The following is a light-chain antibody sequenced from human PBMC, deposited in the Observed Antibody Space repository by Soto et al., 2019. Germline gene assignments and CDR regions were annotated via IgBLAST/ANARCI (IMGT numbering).Light chain of an antibody. V-gene: IGKV1-39*01. CDR2: TTS. J-gene: IGKJ1*01. Sequence: DIQMTQSPSSLSASVGDRVTITCRSSQSISTYLNWYQQKPGKAPNLLIYTTSNLESGVPSRFSGSGSRTAFTLTINSLQLEDFANYFCQQSYSRHRTFGQGT. CDR3: QQSYSRHRT. CDR1: QSISTY.